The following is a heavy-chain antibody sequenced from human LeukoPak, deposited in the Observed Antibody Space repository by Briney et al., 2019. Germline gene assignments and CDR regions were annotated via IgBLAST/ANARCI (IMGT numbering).Heavy chain of an antibody. J-gene: IGHJ4*02. CDR1: GFTFSNYA. Sequence: GGSLRLSCAASGFTFSNYAMHWGRQAPGKGLEWVAFIRYNGNNQYYADSVKGRFTISRDNSKDTLYLQMNSLRADDTAVYYCAKDRAYVAMVRGVLDYWGQGTLVTVSS. CDR3: AKDRAYVAMVRGVLDY. V-gene: IGHV3-30*02. D-gene: IGHD3-10*01. CDR2: IRYNGNNQ.